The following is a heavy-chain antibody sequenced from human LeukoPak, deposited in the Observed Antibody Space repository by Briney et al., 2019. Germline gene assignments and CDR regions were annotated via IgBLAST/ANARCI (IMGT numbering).Heavy chain of an antibody. CDR1: GYTFTDYY. J-gene: IGHJ4*02. V-gene: IGHV1-2*02. CDR3: ARGWGFGSIDC. CDR2: ISPSSGGT. Sequence: ASVKVSCKASGYTFTDYYVHWVRQAPGQGLEWMGWISPSSGGTNYAQKFQGRVTMTRDTSISTAYMELSSLRSDDTAVYYCARGWGFGSIDCWGQGTLVTVSS. D-gene: IGHD7-27*01.